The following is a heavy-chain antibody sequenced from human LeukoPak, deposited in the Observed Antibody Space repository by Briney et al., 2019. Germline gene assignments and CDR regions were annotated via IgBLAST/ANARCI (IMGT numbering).Heavy chain of an antibody. CDR2: INRDGSSL. D-gene: IGHD4-11*01. CDR3: ARDYAYSNYYYGYYYGMDV. CDR1: GFTFSDYW. Sequence: GGSLRLSCAASGFTFSDYWMHWVRQAPGKGLVWASRINRDGSSLNYADSVEGRLTISRDNAKNTVYLQMNSLRAEDTAVYYCARDYAYSNYYYGYYYGMDVWGQGTTVTVSS. J-gene: IGHJ6*02. V-gene: IGHV3-74*01.